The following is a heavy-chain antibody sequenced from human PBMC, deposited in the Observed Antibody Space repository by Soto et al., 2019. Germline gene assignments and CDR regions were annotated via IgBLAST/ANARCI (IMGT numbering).Heavy chain of an antibody. D-gene: IGHD2-2*02. Sequence: QVQLVQSGAEVKTPGSSLKVSCTVSGSRFSNYVISWVRQAPGHGLEWLGRIIPIFKTTQYGQKFQGRVTLTADKSTNTASLELSSLRSDATAVYYCAREGRGKKAGYNGLVSLGYWGQGTLVTVSS. CDR1: GSRFSNYV. CDR2: IIPIFKTT. CDR3: AREGRGKKAGYNGLVSLGY. J-gene: IGHJ4*02. V-gene: IGHV1-69*06.